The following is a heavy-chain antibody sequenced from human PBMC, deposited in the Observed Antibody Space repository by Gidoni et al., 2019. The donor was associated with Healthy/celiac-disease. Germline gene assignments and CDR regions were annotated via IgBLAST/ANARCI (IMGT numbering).Heavy chain of an antibody. Sequence: QVHLVQSGAEVTKPWASVKVSCKASGYTFIGYYIHWVRQAPGQGLEWMGWISPNSGGTKYAQKFQGRVTMTRDTSISTAYMELSRLRSDDTAIYYCARVRGNAGLWGQGTLVTVSS. J-gene: IGHJ4*02. CDR2: ISPNSGGT. V-gene: IGHV1-2*02. CDR1: GYTFIGYY. CDR3: ARVRGNAGL. D-gene: IGHD2-15*01.